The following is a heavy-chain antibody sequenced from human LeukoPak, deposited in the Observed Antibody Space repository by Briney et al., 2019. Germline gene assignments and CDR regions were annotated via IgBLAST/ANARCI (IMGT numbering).Heavy chain of an antibody. D-gene: IGHD2/OR15-2a*01. J-gene: IGHJ6*03. V-gene: IGHV1-69*05. Sequence: SVKVSCKASGGTFSSYAISWVRQAPGQGLVWMGGIIPIFGTANYAQKFQGRVTITTDESTSTAYMELSSLRSEDTAVYYCARASGITTLEYYMDVWGKGTTVTVSS. CDR1: GGTFSSYA. CDR3: ARASGITTLEYYMDV. CDR2: IIPIFGTA.